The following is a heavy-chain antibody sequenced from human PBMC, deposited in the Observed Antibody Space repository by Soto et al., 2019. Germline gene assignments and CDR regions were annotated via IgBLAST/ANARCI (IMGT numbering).Heavy chain of an antibody. CDR1: GFTFRVYA. CDR3: AEALYGGFTY. V-gene: IGHV3-23*01. D-gene: IGHD3-10*01. Sequence: EVRLLESGGGLVQPGGSLRLSCAASGFTFRVYAMSWVRQAPGKGLEWVSGISGSGDSTHYADSVKGRFTVSRDNSESMLYLQANSPRAEDTAVYYCAEALYGGFTYWGQGTLVPVSS. J-gene: IGHJ1*01. CDR2: ISGSGDST.